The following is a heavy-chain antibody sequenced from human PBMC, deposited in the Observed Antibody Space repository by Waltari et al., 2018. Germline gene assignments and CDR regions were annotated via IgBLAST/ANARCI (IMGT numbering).Heavy chain of an antibody. CDR3: TRVRSWGLLEY. D-gene: IGHD3-16*01. J-gene: IGHJ4*02. CDR1: GFTLGDYA. Sequence: EVQRLESGGDLVQPGRSLRLSCTASGFTLGDYAMTWVRQVPGKGLEWVALIRSKDYGGTTKYAASVKGRFTISRDESKNIAYLRMNSLETEDTAMYFCTRVRSWGLLEYWGQGTLVTVSS. V-gene: IGHV3-49*04. CDR2: IRSKDYGGTT.